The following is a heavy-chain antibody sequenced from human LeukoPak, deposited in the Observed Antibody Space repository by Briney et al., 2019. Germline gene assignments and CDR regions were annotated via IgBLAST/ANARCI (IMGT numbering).Heavy chain of an antibody. V-gene: IGHV1-69*05. CDR3: ARESVAARSGIFDY. D-gene: IGHD6-6*01. J-gene: IGHJ4*02. CDR2: IIPIFGTA. CDR1: GGTFSSYA. Sequence: GASVKVSCKASGGTFSSYAISWVRQAPGQGLEWMGGIIPIFGTANYAQKFQGRVTITTDGSTSTAYMELSSLRSEDTAVYYCARESVAARSGIFDYWGQGTLVTVSS.